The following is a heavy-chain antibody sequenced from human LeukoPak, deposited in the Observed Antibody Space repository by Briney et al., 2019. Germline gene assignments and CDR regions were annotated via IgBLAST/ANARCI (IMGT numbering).Heavy chain of an antibody. V-gene: IGHV4-59*01. CDR3: ASFFSATRGELLD. CDR1: GGSISSYY. D-gene: IGHD3-10*01. J-gene: IGHJ4*02. Sequence: PSETLSLTCTVSGGSISSYYWSWIRQPPGKGLEWIGDIYYSGSTNYNPSLESRVTISIDTSKNQFSLKLISVTAADTAVYYCASFFSATRGELLDWGQGTLVTVSS. CDR2: IYYSGST.